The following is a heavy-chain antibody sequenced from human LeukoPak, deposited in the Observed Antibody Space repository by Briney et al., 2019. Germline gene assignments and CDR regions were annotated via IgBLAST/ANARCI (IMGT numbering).Heavy chain of an antibody. V-gene: IGHV1-69*04. J-gene: IGHJ4*02. D-gene: IGHD3-22*01. CDR2: IIPILGIA. CDR1: GGIFSSYT. Sequence: GASVKVSCKASGGIFSSYTISWVRQAPGQGLEWMGRIIPILGIANYAQKFQGRVTITADKSTSTAYMELSSLRSEDTAVYYCARDRGSITMIASPGYYFDYWGQGTLVTVSS. CDR3: ARDRGSITMIASPGYYFDY.